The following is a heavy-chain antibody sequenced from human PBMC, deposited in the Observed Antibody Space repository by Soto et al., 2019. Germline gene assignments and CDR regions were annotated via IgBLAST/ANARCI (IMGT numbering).Heavy chain of an antibody. CDR2: IIPIFGTP. J-gene: IGHJ4*02. CDR1: GGTFSNYA. CDR3: ARVHYEYIWGAYSH. Sequence: QVLLVQSGAEVKKPGSSVMVSCKASGGTFSNYAITWVRQAPGQGLEWMGGIIPIFGTPNYAQKFQGRVTITADESTSTAYMELSSLKSEDTAVYYCARVHYEYIWGAYSHWGQGTLVTVSS. D-gene: IGHD3-16*01. V-gene: IGHV1-69*01.